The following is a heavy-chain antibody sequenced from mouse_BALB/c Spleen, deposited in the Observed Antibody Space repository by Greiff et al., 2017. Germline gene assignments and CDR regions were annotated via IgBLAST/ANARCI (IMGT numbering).Heavy chain of an antibody. CDR1: GFTFSSYG. Sequence: EVKLVESGGGLVQPGGSLKLSCAASGFTFSSYGMSWVRQTPDKRLEWVATINSNGGSTYYQDSVKGRFTISRDNAKNTMYLHMSNLKSEDTAMDDCARDLCISYGYVGYAMDYWGQGTSVTVSS. D-gene: IGHD2-2*01. J-gene: IGHJ4*01. CDR3: ARDLCISYGYVGYAMDY. V-gene: IGHV5-6-3*01. CDR2: INSNGGST.